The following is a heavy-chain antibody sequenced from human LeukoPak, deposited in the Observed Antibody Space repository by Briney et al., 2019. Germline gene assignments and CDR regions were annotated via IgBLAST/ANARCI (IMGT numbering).Heavy chain of an antibody. Sequence: PSQTLSLTCTVSGGSISSGSYYWSWIRQPAGKGLEWIGRIYTSGSTNYNPSLKSRVTISLDTSKNQFSLKLSSVTAADTAVYFCARGVDIYGGSSFDYWGQGTLV. J-gene: IGHJ4*02. CDR1: GGSISSGSYY. CDR2: IYTSGST. V-gene: IGHV4-61*02. CDR3: ARGVDIYGGSSFDY. D-gene: IGHD4-23*01.